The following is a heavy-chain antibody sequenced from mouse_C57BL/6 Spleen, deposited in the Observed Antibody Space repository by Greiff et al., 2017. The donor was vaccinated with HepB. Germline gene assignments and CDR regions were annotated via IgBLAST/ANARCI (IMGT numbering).Heavy chain of an antibody. CDR3: ARRGGLTGTPWFAY. V-gene: IGHV5-4*03. Sequence: EVKLVESGGGLVKPGGSLKLSCAASGFTFSSYAMSWVRQTPEKRLEWVATISDGGSYTYYPDNVKGRFTISRDNAKNNLYLQMSHLKSEDTAMYYCARRGGLTGTPWFAYWGQGTLVTVSA. CDR2: ISDGGSYT. CDR1: GFTFSSYA. D-gene: IGHD4-1*01. J-gene: IGHJ3*01.